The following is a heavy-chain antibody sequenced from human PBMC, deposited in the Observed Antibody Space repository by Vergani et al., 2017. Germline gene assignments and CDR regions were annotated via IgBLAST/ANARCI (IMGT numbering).Heavy chain of an antibody. D-gene: IGHD1-26*01. CDR3: ARDHQGPTTLDY. Sequence: QVQLVQSGAELKKPGASVRVSCKASGVIFTDYYIHWMRQAPGQGLEWIGWINPNGDATHYAQNFRGRVTLTRDTSSTTAYMDLASLTSDDTAIYYCARDHQGPTTLDYWGQGSLVTVSS. CDR2: INPNGDAT. J-gene: IGHJ4*02. CDR1: GVIFTDYY. V-gene: IGHV1-2*02.